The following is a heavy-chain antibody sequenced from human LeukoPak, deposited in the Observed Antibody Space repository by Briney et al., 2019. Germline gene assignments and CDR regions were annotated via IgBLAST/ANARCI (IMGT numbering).Heavy chain of an antibody. CDR3: ARNSSGNYFDY. Sequence: SETLSLTCTVSGGSISSSSYYWGWIRQPPGKGLEWIGSIHYSGSTYYNPSLKSRVTISIDTSKTQFSLKLTSVTAADTAVYYCARNSSGNYFDYWGQGTLVTVSS. D-gene: IGHD1-26*01. J-gene: IGHJ4*02. CDR1: GGSISSSSYY. CDR2: IHYSGST. V-gene: IGHV4-39*01.